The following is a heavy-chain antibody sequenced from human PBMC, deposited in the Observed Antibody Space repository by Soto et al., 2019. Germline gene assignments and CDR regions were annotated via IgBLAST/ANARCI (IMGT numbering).Heavy chain of an antibody. V-gene: IGHV3-23*01. CDR2: ISGSGGST. CDR3: AKKGGTMVRGVISPFVYYYGMDV. CDR1: GFTFSSYA. D-gene: IGHD3-10*01. J-gene: IGHJ6*02. Sequence: GGSLRLSCAASGFTFSSYAMSWVRQAPGKGLEWVSAISGSGGSTYYADSVKGRFTISRDNSKNTLYLQMNSLRAEDTAVYYCAKKGGTMVRGVISPFVYYYGMDVWGQGTKVTVSS.